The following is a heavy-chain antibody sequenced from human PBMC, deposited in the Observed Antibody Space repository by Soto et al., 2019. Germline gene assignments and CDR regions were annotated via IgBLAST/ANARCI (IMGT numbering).Heavy chain of an antibody. CDR3: AKVDYSGSYFDY. CDR2: INAGNGNT. J-gene: IGHJ4*02. Sequence: ASVKVSCKASGYTFTGYAMHWVRQAPGQRLEWMGWINAGNGNTKYSQKFQGRFTITRDTSASTAYMELNSLRAEDTAVYYCAKVDYSGSYFDYWGQGTLVTVSS. V-gene: IGHV1-3*01. D-gene: IGHD1-26*01. CDR1: GYTFTGYA.